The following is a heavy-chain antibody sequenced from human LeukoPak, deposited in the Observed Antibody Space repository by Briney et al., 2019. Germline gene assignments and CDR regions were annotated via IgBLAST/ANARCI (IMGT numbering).Heavy chain of an antibody. CDR3: ARDLCSSTSCYQGSHWFDP. D-gene: IGHD2-2*01. V-gene: IGHV4-59*12. CDR1: GGSISSYY. Sequence: SETLSLTCTVSGGSISSYYWSWIRQPPGKGLEWIGYIYYSGSTNYNPSLKSRVTISVDTSKNQFSLKLSSVTAADTAVYYCARDLCSSTSCYQGSHWFDPWGQGTLVTVSS. CDR2: IYYSGST. J-gene: IGHJ5*02.